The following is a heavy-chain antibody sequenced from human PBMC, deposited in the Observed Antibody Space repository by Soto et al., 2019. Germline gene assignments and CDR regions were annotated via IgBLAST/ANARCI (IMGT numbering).Heavy chain of an antibody. J-gene: IGHJ5*02. D-gene: IGHD1-26*01. CDR2: IYYSGST. Sequence: PSETLSLSCTVSGGSISSSSYYWGWIRQPPGKGLEWIGSIYYSGSTYYNPSLKSRVTISVDTSKNQFSLKLSSVTAADTAVYYCARQGGAANWFDPWGQGTLVTVSS. CDR3: ARQGGAANWFDP. V-gene: IGHV4-39*01. CDR1: GGSISSSSYY.